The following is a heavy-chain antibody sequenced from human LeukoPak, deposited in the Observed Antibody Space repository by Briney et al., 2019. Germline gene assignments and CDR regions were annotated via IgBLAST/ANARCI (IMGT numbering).Heavy chain of an antibody. Sequence: GGSLRLSCAVSGITLSNYGMSWVRQAPGKGLEWVAGLSGSGGGTNYADSVQGRFNISRDNPKNTMYLQMNRLRAEDTAVYFCARRGVVIRVFLVGFHKEAYYFDSWGQGALVTVSS. CDR2: LSGSGGGT. J-gene: IGHJ4*02. CDR1: GITLSNYG. CDR3: ARRGVVIRVFLVGFHKEAYYFDS. D-gene: IGHD3-10*01. V-gene: IGHV3-23*01.